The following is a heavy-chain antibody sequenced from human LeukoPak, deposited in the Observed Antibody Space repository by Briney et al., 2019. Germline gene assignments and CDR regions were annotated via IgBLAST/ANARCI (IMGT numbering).Heavy chain of an antibody. CDR2: ISYDGSII. CDR3: AILPPNTAMANYYGMDV. J-gene: IGHJ6*02. Sequence: PGGFLRLSWAASGFTFSSYGILWVRQAPAKGLPWVAVISYDGSIIYYADSEKGRFTISRDNSNNTLYLQMNSLRAEDSAVYYCAILPPNTAMANYYGMDVWGQGTTVTVSS. V-gene: IGHV3-30*03. D-gene: IGHD5-18*01. CDR1: GFTFSSYG.